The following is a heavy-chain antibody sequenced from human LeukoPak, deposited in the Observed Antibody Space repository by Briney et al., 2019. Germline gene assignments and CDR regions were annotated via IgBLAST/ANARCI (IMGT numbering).Heavy chain of an antibody. V-gene: IGHV4-31*03. Sequence: SQTLSLTCTVSGGSISSGGYYWSWIRQHPGKGLEWIGYIYYSGSTYQNPSLKSRVTISVDTSKNRFSLKLSSVAAADTAVYYCARHDVGSIGYWGQGTLVTVS. CDR3: ARHDVGSIGY. J-gene: IGHJ4*02. D-gene: IGHD1-26*01. CDR1: GGSISSGGYY. CDR2: IYYSGST.